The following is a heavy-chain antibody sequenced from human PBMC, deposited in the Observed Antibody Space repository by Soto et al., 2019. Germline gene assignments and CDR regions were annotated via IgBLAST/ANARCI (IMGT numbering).Heavy chain of an antibody. CDR1: GYTFTDYY. V-gene: IGHV1-2*02. D-gene: IGHD3-10*01. J-gene: IGHJ6*02. Sequence: ASVKVSCKASGYTFTDYYIHWVRQAPGPGLEWMGWINPNSGGTNYAKKFQGRVTMTRDTSVSSVYMELGRLRSDDTAVYYCARGHPPGGDYFSYGMDVWGQGTTVTVSS. CDR2: INPNSGGT. CDR3: ARGHPPGGDYFSYGMDV.